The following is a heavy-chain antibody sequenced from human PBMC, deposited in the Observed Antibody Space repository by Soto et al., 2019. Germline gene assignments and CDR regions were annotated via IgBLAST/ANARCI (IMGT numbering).Heavy chain of an antibody. CDR3: ARDWGDPNWARDYYGMDD. CDR2: ISSSGSTV. D-gene: IGHD7-27*01. CDR1: GFTFRNYE. J-gene: IGHJ6*02. V-gene: IGHV3-48*03. Sequence: EVQLVESGGGLVQPGGSLRLSCAASGFTFRNYEMNWVRQAPGKGLEWVSDISSSGSTVYYADCVKGRFTISRDNAKNSLYLEMNSLRVEDTAVYYCARDWGDPNWARDYYGMDDWGQGTTVTVSS.